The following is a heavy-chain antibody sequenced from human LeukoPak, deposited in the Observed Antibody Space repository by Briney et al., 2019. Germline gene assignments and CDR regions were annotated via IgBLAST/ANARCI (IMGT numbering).Heavy chain of an antibody. CDR2: IYHSGST. D-gene: IGHD3-10*01. V-gene: IGHV4-38-2*02. CDR3: ARYWTRRYGSGSYYLNWFDP. Sequence: SETLSLTCTVSGYSISSGYYWGWIRQPPGKGLEWIGSIYHSGSTYYNPSLKSRVTISVDTSKNQFSLKLSSVTAADTAVYYCARYWTRRYGSGSYYLNWFDPWGQGTLVTVSS. CDR1: GYSISSGYY. J-gene: IGHJ5*02.